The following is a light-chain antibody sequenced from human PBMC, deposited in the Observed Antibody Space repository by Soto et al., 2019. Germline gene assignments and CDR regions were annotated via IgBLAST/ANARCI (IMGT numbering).Light chain of an antibody. V-gene: IGLV1-40*01. CDR2: DNN. Sequence: QSVLTQPPSVSEAPGQRVTISCTGSSSNIGAGYEAHWYQQVPGTAPKLLIFDNNNRPSGVPDRFSGSKSGTSASLAITGLQAEDEAEYYCQSYESSLSGYVFGTGTKLTVL. CDR1: SSNIGAGYE. CDR3: QSYESSLSGYV. J-gene: IGLJ1*01.